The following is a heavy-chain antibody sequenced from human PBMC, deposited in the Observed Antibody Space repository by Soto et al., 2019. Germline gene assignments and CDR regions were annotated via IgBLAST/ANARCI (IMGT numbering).Heavy chain of an antibody. D-gene: IGHD4-17*01. V-gene: IGHV4-31*03. Sequence: SLSRACPVSGCSITSIGSYWNRILQHAGKGLEWTGYIYYSGSTYYNPSLKSRVTISVDTSKKQFALKLSSVTAADTAVYYCARVTVTTFWYFDLWGRGTIVTVSS. CDR3: ARVTVTTFWYFDL. J-gene: IGHJ2*01. CDR1: GCSITSIGSY. CDR2: IYYSGST.